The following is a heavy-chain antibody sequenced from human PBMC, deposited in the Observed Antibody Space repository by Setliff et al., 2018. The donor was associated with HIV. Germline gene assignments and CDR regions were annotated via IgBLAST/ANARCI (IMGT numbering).Heavy chain of an antibody. CDR1: GGSFSGYY. V-gene: IGHV4-34*01. CDR2: INHSGST. CDR3: ATGIAAEGY. J-gene: IGHJ4*02. Sequence: SETLSLTCAVYGGSFSGYYWSWIRQPPGKGLEWIGEINHSGSTNYNPSLKSRITLSVDTSKNQFSLKLSSVTAADTAVYYCATGIAAEGYWGQGTLVTVSS. D-gene: IGHD6-13*01.